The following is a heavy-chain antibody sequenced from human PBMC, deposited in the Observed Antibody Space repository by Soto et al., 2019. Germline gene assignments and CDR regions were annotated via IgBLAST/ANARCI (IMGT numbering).Heavy chain of an antibody. CDR1: NYTFTTYG. CDR3: ARTKTRNAAAGDFDL. D-gene: IGHD1-1*01. CDR2: ISPYNGKT. Sequence: QPELVQSGAEVKKPGASVKVSCKASNYTFTTYGITWVRQTPAQGLEWMGWISPYNGKTNYGHKVQGRVTMTTDTSTATAYMELKSLRADDTAVYYCARTKTRNAAAGDFDLWGQGTLVTVSS. V-gene: IGHV1-18*01. J-gene: IGHJ4*02.